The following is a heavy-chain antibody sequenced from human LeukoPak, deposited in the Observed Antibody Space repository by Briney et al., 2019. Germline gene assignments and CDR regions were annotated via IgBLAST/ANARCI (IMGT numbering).Heavy chain of an antibody. J-gene: IGHJ6*03. V-gene: IGHV1-69*13. D-gene: IGHD1-26*01. CDR2: IIPIFGTA. CDR1: GGTFNSYA. CDR3: ARVGGVGPYEDYYYYMDV. Sequence: GASVKVSCKASGGTFNSYAISWVRQAPGQGLEWMGGIIPIFGTANYAQKFQGRVTITADESTSTAYMELSSLRSEDTAVYYCARVGGVGPYEDYYYYMDVWGKGTTVTVSS.